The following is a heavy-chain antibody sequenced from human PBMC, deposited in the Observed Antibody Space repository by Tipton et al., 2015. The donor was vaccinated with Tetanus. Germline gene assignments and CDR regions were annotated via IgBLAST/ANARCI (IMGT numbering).Heavy chain of an antibody. CDR1: GFTFSSYA. CDR3: ARDIAIVRARDWYFDV. D-gene: IGHD2/OR15-2a*01. V-gene: IGHV3-33*08. Sequence: SLRLSCAASGFTFSSYAMNWVRQAPGKGLEWVALIWYDGSNKNYADSVKGRFTISRDNSKNTLYLQMNSLSAEDTAVYYCARDIAIVRARDWYFDVWGRGTLVTVSS. CDR2: IWYDGSNK. J-gene: IGHJ2*01.